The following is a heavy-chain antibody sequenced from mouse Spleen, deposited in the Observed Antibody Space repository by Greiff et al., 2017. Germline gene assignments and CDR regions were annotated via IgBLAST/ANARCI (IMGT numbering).Heavy chain of an antibody. CDR1: GFTFSSYA. J-gene: IGHJ2*01. D-gene: IGHD1-1*01. V-gene: IGHV5-6-5*01. Sequence: EVKLVESGGGLVKPGGSLKLSCAASGFTFSSYAMSWVRQTPEKRLEWVASISRGGSTYYPDSVKGRFTISRDNDRNILYLQMSSLRSEDTAMYYCAREDYYGYFDYWGQGTTLTVSS. CDR3: AREDYYGYFDY. CDR2: ISRGGST.